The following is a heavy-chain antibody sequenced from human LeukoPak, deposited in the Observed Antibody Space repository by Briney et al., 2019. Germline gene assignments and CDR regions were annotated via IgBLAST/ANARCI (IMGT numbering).Heavy chain of an antibody. J-gene: IGHJ3*02. V-gene: IGHV3-23*01. CDR3: TKDWNSSDAFDI. CDR1: GFTFSNAW. Sequence: GGSLRLSCAASGFTFSNAWMSWVRQAPGKGPEWVSAISGSGGSTYYADSVKGRFTISRDNSKNTLYLQMNSLSAEDTAVYYCTKDWNSSDAFDIWGQGTMVTVSS. CDR2: ISGSGGST. D-gene: IGHD1/OR15-1a*01.